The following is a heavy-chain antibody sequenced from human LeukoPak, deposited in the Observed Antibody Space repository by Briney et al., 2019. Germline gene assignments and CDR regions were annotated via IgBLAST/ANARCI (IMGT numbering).Heavy chain of an antibody. D-gene: IGHD3-22*01. CDR2: ISSSGTTI. CDR1: GFTFSSYE. CDR3: ASEPRLDC. V-gene: IGHV3-48*03. Sequence: GGSLRLSCAASGFTFSSYEMNWVRQAPGQGLEWVSYISSSGTTIYYADSMKGRFTISRDNDKNSLYLQMNSLRVEDTAVYYCASEPRLDCWGQGTLVIVPS. J-gene: IGHJ4*02.